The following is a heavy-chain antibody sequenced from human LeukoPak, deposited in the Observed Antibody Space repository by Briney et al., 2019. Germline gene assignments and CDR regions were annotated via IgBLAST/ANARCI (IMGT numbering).Heavy chain of an antibody. J-gene: IGHJ4*02. V-gene: IGHV4-61*05. D-gene: IGHD2-2*01. CDR2: IYYSGST. Sequence: SETLSLTCTVSGGSISSSSYYWGWIRQPPGKGLEWIGCIYYSGSTNYNPSLKSRVTISVDTSKNQFSLKLSSVTAADTAVYYCASWDCSSTSCFDYWGQGTLVTVSS. CDR3: ASWDCSSTSCFDY. CDR1: GGSISSSSYY.